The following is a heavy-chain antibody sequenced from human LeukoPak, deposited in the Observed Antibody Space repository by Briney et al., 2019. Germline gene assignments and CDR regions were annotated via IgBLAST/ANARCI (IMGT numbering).Heavy chain of an antibody. CDR1: GFTFSNYG. V-gene: IGHV3-30*02. J-gene: IGHJ4*02. CDR3: ASADFWSGQVDY. CDR2: MQYDGSVK. Sequence: GGSLRLSCAASGFTFSNYGIHWVRQAPGKGLEWVTFMQYDGSVKFYADSVMGRFTISKDNSKNTVYLQMNSLRTEDTAVYYCASADFWSGQVDYWGQGTLVTVSS. D-gene: IGHD3-3*01.